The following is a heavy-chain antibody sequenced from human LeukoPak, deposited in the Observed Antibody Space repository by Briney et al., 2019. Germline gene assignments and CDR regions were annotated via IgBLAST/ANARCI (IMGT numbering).Heavy chain of an antibody. CDR1: GYTFTSYY. CDR3: ARDPETEPGIAAAGSGSGWFDP. D-gene: IGHD6-13*01. CDR2: INPSGGST. V-gene: IGHV1-46*01. Sequence: GASVKVSCKASGYTFTSYYMHWVRQAPGQGLEWMGIINPSGGSTSYAQKFQGRVTMTRDTSTSTVYMELSSLRSEDTAVYYCARDPETEPGIAAAGSGSGWFDPWGQGTLVTVSS. J-gene: IGHJ5*02.